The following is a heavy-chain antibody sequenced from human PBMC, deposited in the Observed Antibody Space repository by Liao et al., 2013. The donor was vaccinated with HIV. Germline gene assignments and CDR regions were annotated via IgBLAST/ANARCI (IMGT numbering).Heavy chain of an antibody. V-gene: IGHV4-59*01. CDR2: MYYSGSR. CDR3: ARRARDCSSTSCRKYYYYYYYMDV. CDR1: GGSMSSNY. Sequence: QVQLQESGPGLVKPSETLSLNCTVSGGSMSSNYWSWIRQPPGKGLEWIGYMYYSGSRNYNPSLKSRVTISVDMSKNHFSLKLSSVTAADTAVYYCARRARDCSSTSCRKYYYYYYYMDVWGKGTTVTVSS. J-gene: IGHJ6*03. D-gene: IGHD2-2*01.